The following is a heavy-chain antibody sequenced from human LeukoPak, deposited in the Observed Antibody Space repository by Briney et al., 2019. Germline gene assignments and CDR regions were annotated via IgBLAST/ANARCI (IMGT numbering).Heavy chain of an antibody. J-gene: IGHJ4*02. Sequence: SETLSLTCAVYGVSFSGYYWSWIRQPPGKGLEGIGEINHSGSTNYNPSLNSRVTISVDTSKNQFSLKLSSVTAADTAVYYCARGQEGYSYGYDFDYWGQGTLVTVSS. D-gene: IGHD5-18*01. V-gene: IGHV4-34*01. CDR3: ARGQEGYSYGYDFDY. CDR1: GVSFSGYY. CDR2: INHSGST.